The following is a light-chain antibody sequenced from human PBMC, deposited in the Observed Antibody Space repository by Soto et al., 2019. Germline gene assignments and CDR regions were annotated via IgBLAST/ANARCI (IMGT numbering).Light chain of an antibody. CDR1: TGAVTSGHY. V-gene: IGLV7-46*01. CDR3: LLSYSGARFVV. CDR2: DTS. J-gene: IGLJ2*01. Sequence: QAVVTQETSLTVSPGGTVTLTCGSSTGAVTSGHYPYWFQQKPGQAPRTLIYDTSNKHSWTPARFSGSLLGGKAALTLSGAQPEDEAEYYCLLSYSGARFVVFGGGTKVTVL.